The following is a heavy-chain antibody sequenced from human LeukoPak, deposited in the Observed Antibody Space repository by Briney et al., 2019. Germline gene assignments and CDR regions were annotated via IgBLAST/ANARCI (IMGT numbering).Heavy chain of an antibody. CDR1: GGSISTGSYF. Sequence: KTSETLSLTCTVSGGSISTGSYFWVWIRQPPGKGLEWIGSVYYSGRTYYNPSLKSRVTMSVDTSKNQFSLKLSSVTAADTAVYYCARDLGSLWFGNAFDIWGQGAMVTVSS. D-gene: IGHD3-10*01. CDR3: ARDLGSLWFGNAFDI. J-gene: IGHJ3*02. CDR2: VYYSGRT. V-gene: IGHV4-39*07.